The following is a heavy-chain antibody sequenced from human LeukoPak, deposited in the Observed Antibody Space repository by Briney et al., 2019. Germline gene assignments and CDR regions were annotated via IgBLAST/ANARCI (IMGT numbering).Heavy chain of an antibody. J-gene: IGHJ4*02. D-gene: IGHD3-22*01. V-gene: IGHV3-21*01. CDR3: ARDRDSDPGYYYDSSGYYGY. Sequence: PGGSLRLSCAASGFTFSSYSMNWVRQAPGKGLEWVSSISSSSSYIYYADSVKGRFTTSRDNAKNSLYLQMNSLRAEDTAVYYCARDRDSDPGYYYDSSGYYGYWGQGTLVTVSS. CDR2: ISSSSSYI. CDR1: GFTFSSYS.